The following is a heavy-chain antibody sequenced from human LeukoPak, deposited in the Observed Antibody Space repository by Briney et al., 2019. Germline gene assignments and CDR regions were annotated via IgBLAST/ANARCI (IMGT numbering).Heavy chain of an antibody. J-gene: IGHJ4*02. V-gene: IGHV1-18*01. CDR3: ARDPRRAGAMVRNRPPPYYFDY. CDR2: ISAYNGNT. Sequence: ASVKVSCKASGYTFTSYGISWVRQAPGQGLEWMGWISAYNGNTNYAQKLQGRVTMTTDTSTSTAYMELRSLRSDDTAVYYCARDPRRAGAMVRNRPPPYYFDYWGQGTLVTVSS. CDR1: GYTFTSYG. D-gene: IGHD5-18*01.